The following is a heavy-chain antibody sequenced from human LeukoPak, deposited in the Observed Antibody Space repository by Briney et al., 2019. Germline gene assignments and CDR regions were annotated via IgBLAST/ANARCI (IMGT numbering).Heavy chain of an antibody. CDR1: GXTFSSFS. CDR2: ISSTSTNI. Sequence: QPGGSLRLSFAVSGXTFSSFSMNWVRQAPGKGLEWVSYISSTSTNIYYADSVKGRFTVSRDNAKDSLYLRMNSLRDEDTAVYYCARDLISGDYTFDYWGQGDLVTVSS. CDR3: ARDLISGDYTFDY. D-gene: IGHD1-26*01. V-gene: IGHV3-48*02. J-gene: IGHJ4*02.